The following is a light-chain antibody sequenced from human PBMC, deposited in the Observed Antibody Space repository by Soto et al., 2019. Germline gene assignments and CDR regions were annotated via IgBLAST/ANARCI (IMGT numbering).Light chain of an antibody. Sequence: QSALTQPPSVSAAPGQKVSISCSGSSSNIANNYVSWYQHLPRTAPKLLVSDNDKRPSGIPARFSASKSGTSATLGISGLQTGDEAVYFCASWDGSLTTVVFGGGTKMTVL. CDR2: DND. CDR3: ASWDGSLTTVV. V-gene: IGLV1-51*01. J-gene: IGLJ3*02. CDR1: SSNIANNY.